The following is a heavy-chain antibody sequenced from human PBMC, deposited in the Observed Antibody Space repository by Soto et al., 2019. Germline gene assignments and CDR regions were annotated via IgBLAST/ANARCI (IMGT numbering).Heavy chain of an antibody. CDR2: IYYSGST. V-gene: IGHV4-59*08. Sequence: QVQLQESGPGLVKPSETLSLTCTVSGGSISSYYWSWIRQPPGKGLEWIGYIYYSGSTNYNPSLKSRVTTSVDTSKNQFSLKLSSVTAADTAVYYCARHLGATYSGYEKRGWAFDIWGQGTMVTVSS. CDR3: ARHLGATYSGYEKRGWAFDI. D-gene: IGHD5-12*01. CDR1: GGSISSYY. J-gene: IGHJ3*02.